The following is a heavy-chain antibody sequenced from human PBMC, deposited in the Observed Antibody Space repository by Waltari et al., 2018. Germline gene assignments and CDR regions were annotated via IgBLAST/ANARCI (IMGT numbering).Heavy chain of an antibody. V-gene: IGHV4-59*01. Sequence: QVQLQESGPGLVTPSETLSLTCTVSGGSISSSYLTWLRQPPGKGLEWIGYIYYSGSTNYNPSLKSRVTISVDTSKNQFSLKLSSVTAADTAVYYCARDIVGGSYYDYWGQGTLVTVSS. CDR2: IYYSGST. CDR3: ARDIVGGSYYDY. D-gene: IGHD1-26*01. J-gene: IGHJ4*02. CDR1: GGSISSSY.